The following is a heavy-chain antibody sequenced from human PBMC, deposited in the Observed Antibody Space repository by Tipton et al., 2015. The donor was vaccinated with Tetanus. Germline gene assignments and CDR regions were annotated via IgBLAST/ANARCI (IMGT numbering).Heavy chain of an antibody. CDR3: ARERIEAFYYHGLDV. CDR1: GGTFSGYY. D-gene: IGHD2-21*01. Sequence: TLSLTCTIYGGTFSGYYCGWIRQPPGRGLEWIGEIHPSGSTNYNPSLTSRVTLSQDTSKSQFSLKLSSVTAADTAIYYCARERIEAFYYHGLDVWGPGTTVTVSS. CDR2: IHPSGST. J-gene: IGHJ6*02. V-gene: IGHV4-34*01.